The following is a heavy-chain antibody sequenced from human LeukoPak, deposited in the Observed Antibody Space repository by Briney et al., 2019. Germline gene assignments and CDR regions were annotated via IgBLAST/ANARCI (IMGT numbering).Heavy chain of an antibody. CDR3: ARGPRGLGYYYYYGMDV. Sequence: ASVKVSCKASGYTFTSYGISWVRQAPGQGLEWMGWISAYNGNTNYAQKLQGRVTMTTDTSTSTAYMELSSLRSEDTAVYYCARGPRGLGYYYYYGMDVWGQGTTVTVSS. CDR1: GYTFTSYG. D-gene: IGHD7-27*01. J-gene: IGHJ6*02. V-gene: IGHV1-18*01. CDR2: ISAYNGNT.